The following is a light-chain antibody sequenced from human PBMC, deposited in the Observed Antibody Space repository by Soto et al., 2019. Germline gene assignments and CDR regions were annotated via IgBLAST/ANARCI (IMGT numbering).Light chain of an antibody. CDR3: QHYNIYSEA. CDR1: QTISSW. V-gene: IGKV1-5*03. J-gene: IGKJ1*01. Sequence: DIQMTQSLSTLSGYVGDRVTITCRASQTISSWLAWYQQKPGKAPKLLIYKASTLKSGVPSRFSGSGSGTEFTLTISSLQPDDFATYYCQHYNIYSEAFGQGTKVDIK. CDR2: KAS.